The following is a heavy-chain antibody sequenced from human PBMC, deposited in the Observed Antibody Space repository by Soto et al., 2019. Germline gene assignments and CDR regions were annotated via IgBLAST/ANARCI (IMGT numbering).Heavy chain of an antibody. J-gene: IGHJ4*02. CDR3: ARHHHEQMSFDW. V-gene: IGHV3-11*01. CDR1: GITFGDYY. Sequence: QVQLVESGGGLVKPGGSLRLSCVASGITFGDYYMTWVRQAPGKGLEWLSYISSSGGSKYYEDSVKGRFTISRDNGKNSPYLQMNSLRVDDTAVYYCARHHHEQMSFDWWGQGTLVTVSS. CDR2: ISSSGGSK.